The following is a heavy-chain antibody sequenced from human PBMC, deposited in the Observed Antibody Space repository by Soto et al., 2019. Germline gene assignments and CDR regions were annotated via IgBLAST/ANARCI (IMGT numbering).Heavy chain of an antibody. V-gene: IGHV4-59*08. CDR2: IYYSGST. Sequence: SETLSLTCTVSGGSISSYYWSWIRQPPGKGLEWIGYIYYSGSTNYNPSLKSRVTISVDTSKNQFSLKLSSVTAADTAVYYCARRYSSSSDYWGQGTLVTVSS. J-gene: IGHJ4*02. D-gene: IGHD6-13*01. CDR3: ARRYSSSSDY. CDR1: GGSISSYY.